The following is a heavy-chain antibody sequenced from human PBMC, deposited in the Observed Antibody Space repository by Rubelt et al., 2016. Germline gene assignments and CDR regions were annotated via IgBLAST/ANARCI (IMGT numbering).Heavy chain of an antibody. CDR1: GGSFSGYY. Sequence: QVQLQQWGAGLLKPSETLSLTCAVYGGSFSGYYWSWIRQPPGKGLEWIGEINHSGSTNYNPSLKRRVTISVDTSKNQFSLKRSSVTAADTAVYYCASLGGYSYGYVWGQGTLVTVSS. CDR2: INHSGST. CDR3: ASLGGYSYGYV. V-gene: IGHV4-34*01. J-gene: IGHJ4*02. D-gene: IGHD5-18*01.